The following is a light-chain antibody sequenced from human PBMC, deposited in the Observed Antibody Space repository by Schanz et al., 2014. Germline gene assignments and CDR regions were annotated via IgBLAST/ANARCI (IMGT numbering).Light chain of an antibody. CDR1: SSDVGGYNY. CDR2: DVS. V-gene: IGLV2-14*03. CDR3: SSYAGSNNWV. Sequence: QSVLTQPASVSGSPGQSITISCTGTSSDVGGYNYVSWYQQYPGKAPKLMIYDVSNRPSGVSNRFSGSKSGNTASLTVSGLQAEDEADYYCSSYAGSNNWVFGGGTKLTVL. J-gene: IGLJ3*02.